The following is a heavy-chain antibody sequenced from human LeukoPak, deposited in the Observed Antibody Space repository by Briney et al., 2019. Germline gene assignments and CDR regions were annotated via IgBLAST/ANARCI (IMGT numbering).Heavy chain of an antibody. CDR2: ISSSGSTI. V-gene: IGHV3-48*03. CDR3: ARDFGVNYYYYYGMDV. Sequence: GGSLRLSCAASGFTFSSYEMNWVRQAPGKGLEWVSYISSSGSTIYYADSAKGRFTISRDNAKNSLYLQMNSLRAEDTAVYYCARDFGVNYYYYYGMDVWGKGTTVTVSS. CDR1: GFTFSSYE. J-gene: IGHJ6*04. D-gene: IGHD3-16*01.